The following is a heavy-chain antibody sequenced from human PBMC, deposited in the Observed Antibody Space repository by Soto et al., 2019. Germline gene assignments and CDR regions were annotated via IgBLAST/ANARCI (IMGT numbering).Heavy chain of an antibody. CDR2: INAGNGNT. CDR3: AREYCSGGSCPLYYGMDV. D-gene: IGHD2-15*01. J-gene: IGHJ6*02. Sequence: QVQLVQSGAEVKKPGASVKVSCKASGYTFTSYAMHWVRQAPGQRLEWMGWINAGNGNTKYSQKFQGRVTITRDTSASTAYMELSSLRSEDTAVYYCAREYCSGGSCPLYYGMDVWGQGTTVTGSS. V-gene: IGHV1-3*01. CDR1: GYTFTSYA.